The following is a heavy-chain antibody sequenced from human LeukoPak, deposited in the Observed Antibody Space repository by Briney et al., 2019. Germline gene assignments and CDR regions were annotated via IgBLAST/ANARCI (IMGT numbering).Heavy chain of an antibody. CDR2: IYYSGST. CDR1: GGSISSGGYY. J-gene: IGHJ4*02. V-gene: IGHV4-31*03. D-gene: IGHD6-13*01. Sequence: SETLSLTCTVSGGSISSGGYYWSWIRQHSGKGLEWIGYIYYSGSTYYNPSLKSRVTISVDTSKNQFSLKLSSVTAADTAVYYCARAVSGSSWYFDYWGQGTLVTVSS. CDR3: ARAVSGSSWYFDY.